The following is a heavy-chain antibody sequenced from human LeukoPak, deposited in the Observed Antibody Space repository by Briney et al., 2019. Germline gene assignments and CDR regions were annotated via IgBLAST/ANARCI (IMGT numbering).Heavy chain of an antibody. Sequence: PSETLSLTCTVSGGSISSSSYYWGWIRQPPGKGLEWIGYIHYSGTTSYNPSLTSRAIISLDTSKNQFSLKLRSLTAADTAVYYCARLEGYSYGRAWDTYYYYGMDVWGQGTTVTVSS. CDR3: ARLEGYSYGRAWDTYYYYGMDV. CDR1: GGSISSSSYY. CDR2: IHYSGTT. D-gene: IGHD5-18*01. V-gene: IGHV4-61*05. J-gene: IGHJ6*02.